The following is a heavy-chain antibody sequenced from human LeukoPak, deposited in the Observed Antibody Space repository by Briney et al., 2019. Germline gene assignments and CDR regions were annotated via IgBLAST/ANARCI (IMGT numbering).Heavy chain of an antibody. Sequence: KASETLSLTCAVYGGSFRGYYWSWLHQPPGKGLEWIGEINHSGSTNYNPSLKSRVTISVDTSKNQFSLKLSSVTAADTAVYYCARGYDSSRGYFDYWGQGTLVTVSS. CDR2: INHSGST. CDR3: ARGYDSSRGYFDY. V-gene: IGHV4-34*01. J-gene: IGHJ4*02. CDR1: GGSFRGYY. D-gene: IGHD3-22*01.